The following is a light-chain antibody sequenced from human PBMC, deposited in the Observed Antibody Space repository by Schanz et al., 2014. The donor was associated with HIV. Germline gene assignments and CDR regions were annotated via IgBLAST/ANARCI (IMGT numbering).Light chain of an antibody. CDR3: QQSGDSGGT. J-gene: IGKJ4*01. Sequence: IVLTQSPATLSVSPGERATLSCRASQSVSSNLAWYQQKPGQAPRLLIYGASNRATGIPARFSGSGSGTDFTLTISRLEPEDFAVYYCQQSGDSGGTFGGGTKVDMK. V-gene: IGKV3-20*01. CDR1: QSVSSN. CDR2: GAS.